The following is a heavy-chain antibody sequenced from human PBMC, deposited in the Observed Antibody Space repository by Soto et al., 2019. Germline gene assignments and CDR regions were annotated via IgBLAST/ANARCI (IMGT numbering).Heavy chain of an antibody. CDR3: ARLIGNSWLDS. CDR1: GDSVSSNSAA. D-gene: IGHD2-8*01. J-gene: IGHJ5*01. Sequence: SQTLSLTCAISGDSVSSNSAAWTWNRQSPSRGLEWLGRTYYRSKWYNDYAVSVEGRITINPDTSNNQVSLQLNSVTPDDTAVYYCARLIGNSWLDSWGQGTLVTVSS. CDR2: TYYRSKWYN. V-gene: IGHV6-1*01.